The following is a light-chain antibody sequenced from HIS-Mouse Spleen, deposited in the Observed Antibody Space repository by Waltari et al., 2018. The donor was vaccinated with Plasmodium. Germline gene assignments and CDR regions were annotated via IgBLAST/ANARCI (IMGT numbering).Light chain of an antibody. J-gene: IGKJ5*01. V-gene: IGKV3-11*01. CDR3: QQRSNWPPT. Sequence: EIVLTQSPATLSLSPGERATLSCRASQSVSSYLAWYQPKPGQAPRLLIYDASNRATGIPARFSGSGSGTDFTLTISSLEPEDFALYYCQQRSNWPPTFGQGTRLEIK. CDR2: DAS. CDR1: QSVSSY.